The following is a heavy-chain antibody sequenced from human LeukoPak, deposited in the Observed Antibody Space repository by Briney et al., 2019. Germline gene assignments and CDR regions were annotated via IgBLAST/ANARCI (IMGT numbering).Heavy chain of an antibody. D-gene: IGHD6-19*01. V-gene: IGHV3-23*01. Sequence: GGSLRLSCAASGFTFSSYGMSWVRQAPGKGLEWVSTISGNGGDTFYADSVKGRFTISRDNSKNTLFLQMNSLRSEDTALYYCARGGYTSGWGFDYWGQGTLVTVSS. CDR1: GFTFSSYG. J-gene: IGHJ4*02. CDR3: ARGGYTSGWGFDY. CDR2: ISGNGGDT.